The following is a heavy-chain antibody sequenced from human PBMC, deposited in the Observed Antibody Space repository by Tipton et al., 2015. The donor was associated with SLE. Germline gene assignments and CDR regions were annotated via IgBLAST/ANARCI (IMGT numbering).Heavy chain of an antibody. CDR3: ASVGFSVAGTSEDAFDI. D-gene: IGHD6-19*01. CDR1: GGSFSSYY. V-gene: IGHV4-59*01. CDR2: IYYSGNT. Sequence: TLSLTCTVSGGSFSSYYLSWIRQPPGKGLEWIGAIYYSGNTKCNPSLKSRVTMSMDTSKNQFSLKLSSVTAADTAVYYCASVGFSVAGTSEDAFDIWGQGTMVTVS. J-gene: IGHJ3*02.